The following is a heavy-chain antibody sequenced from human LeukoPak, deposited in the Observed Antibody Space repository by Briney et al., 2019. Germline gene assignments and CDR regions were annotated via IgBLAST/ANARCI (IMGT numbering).Heavy chain of an antibody. J-gene: IGHJ4*02. CDR3: ARVRRDGYNTYYFDY. Sequence: SETLSLTCTFSGGSVSTYYWSWIRQPPGKGLEWIGYIFHSGITNYNPSLKSRVTISLDTSKSQFSLKLSSVTAADTAVYYCARVRRDGYNTYYFDYWGQGTLVTVSS. D-gene: IGHD5-12*01. V-gene: IGHV4-59*02. CDR2: IFHSGIT. CDR1: GGSVSTYY.